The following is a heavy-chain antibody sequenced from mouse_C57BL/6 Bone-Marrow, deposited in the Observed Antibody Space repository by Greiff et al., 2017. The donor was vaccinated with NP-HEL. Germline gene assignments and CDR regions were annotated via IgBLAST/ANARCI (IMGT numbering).Heavy chain of an antibody. CDR2: IWWDDAT. Sequence: QVTLNVSGPGILQPSQTLSLTCSFSGFSLSTFGMGVGWIRQPSGLGLEWLVHIWWDDATYYNPALKSRLTISKDTSKNPVFLKIANVDTADTATYDCARIEADYYGSSYDYAMDYWGQGTSVTVSS. V-gene: IGHV8-8*01. J-gene: IGHJ4*01. CDR3: ARIEADYYGSSYDYAMDY. D-gene: IGHD1-1*01. CDR1: GFSLSTFGMG.